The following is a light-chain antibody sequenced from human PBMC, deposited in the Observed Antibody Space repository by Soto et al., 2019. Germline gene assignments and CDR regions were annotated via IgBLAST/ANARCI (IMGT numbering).Light chain of an antibody. CDR1: SSDIGGYNY. V-gene: IGLV2-11*01. J-gene: IGLJ3*02. CDR3: CSYTSSSTRV. CDR2: DVI. Sequence: QSALTQPRSVSGSPGQSVTISCTGTSSDIGGYNYVSWYQQHPGKAPKLMIYDVIKRPSGVPDRFSGSKSGNTASLTIYGLQAEDEADYYCCSYTSSSTRVFGGGTKLTVL.